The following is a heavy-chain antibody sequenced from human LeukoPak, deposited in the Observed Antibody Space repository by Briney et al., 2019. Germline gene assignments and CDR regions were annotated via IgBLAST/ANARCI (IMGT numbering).Heavy chain of an antibody. CDR1: GGSFSGYY. Sequence: KPSETLSLTCAVYGGSFSGYYWSWIRQPPGKGLEWIGEINHSGSTNYNPSLKSRVTISVDTSKNQFSLKLSSVTAADTAVYYCARSWYSKAFDYWGQGTLVTVSS. CDR3: ARSWYSKAFDY. V-gene: IGHV4-34*01. D-gene: IGHD6-13*01. CDR2: INHSGST. J-gene: IGHJ4*02.